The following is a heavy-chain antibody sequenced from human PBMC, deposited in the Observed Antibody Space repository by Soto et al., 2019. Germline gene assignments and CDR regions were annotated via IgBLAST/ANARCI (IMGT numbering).Heavy chain of an antibody. D-gene: IGHD5-12*01. J-gene: IGHJ6*03. V-gene: IGHV1-69*02. CDR2: IIPILGIA. CDR1: GGTFSSYT. Sequence: QVQLVQSGAEVKKPGSSVKVSCKASGGTFSSYTISWVRQAPGQGLEWMGRIIPILGIANYAQKFQGRVTITADKSTSTANRELRSLRFEDTALYYCARAYSGYDLDYYYYMDVWGKGTTVTVSS. CDR3: ARAYSGYDLDYYYYMDV.